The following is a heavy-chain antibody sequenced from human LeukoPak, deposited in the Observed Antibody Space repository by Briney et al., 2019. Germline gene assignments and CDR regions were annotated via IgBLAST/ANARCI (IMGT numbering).Heavy chain of an antibody. CDR2: IYASGST. Sequence: SEALPLTCTVSGDSVTGYYWSWIRQPAGKRLEWIGRIYASGSTTYNPSLKTRVTMSIDTSKNQFSLKLSSVTAADTAVYYCARARAVAGTLGYYYYGMDVWGQGTTVTVSS. V-gene: IGHV4-4*07. CDR3: ARARAVAGTLGYYYYGMDV. D-gene: IGHD6-19*01. CDR1: GDSVTGYY. J-gene: IGHJ6*02.